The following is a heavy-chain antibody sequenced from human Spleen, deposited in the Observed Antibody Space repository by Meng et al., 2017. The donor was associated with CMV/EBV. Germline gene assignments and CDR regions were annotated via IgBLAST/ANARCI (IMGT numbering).Heavy chain of an antibody. CDR1: GYTFSNYG. J-gene: IGHJ6*02. V-gene: IGHV1-18*01. Sequence: ASRRVSWKDSGYTFSNYGISWVRQAPGQGLEWMGWISTYNGYTNYAQKLQGRVTMTTDTSTNTACMELRSLRSDDTAVYYCARGRGPYYYGMDVWGQGTTVTVSS. CDR3: ARGRGPYYYGMDV. CDR2: ISTYNGYT.